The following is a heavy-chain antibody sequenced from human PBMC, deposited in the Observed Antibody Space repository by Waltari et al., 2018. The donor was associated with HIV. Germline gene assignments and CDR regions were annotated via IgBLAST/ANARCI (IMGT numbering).Heavy chain of an antibody. D-gene: IGHD1-26*01. CDR3: ARGLESGSYYAPFDY. Sequence: QVQLVQSGAEVKKPGASVKVSCQASGYSFTTYDINWVRQATGQGLEWMGWLSPNSGKTGYARKFQGRVTMTRNTSISTAYTELSTLKSEDTAVYYCARGLESGSYYAPFDYWSQGTLVTVSS. J-gene: IGHJ4*02. CDR1: GYSFTTYD. CDR2: LSPNSGKT. V-gene: IGHV1-8*01.